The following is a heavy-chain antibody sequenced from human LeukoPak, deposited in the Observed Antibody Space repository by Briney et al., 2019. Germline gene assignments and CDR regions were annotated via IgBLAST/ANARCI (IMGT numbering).Heavy chain of an antibody. CDR1: GFTFSDYY. J-gene: IGHJ4*02. CDR3: ASSITMVRGDPFDY. V-gene: IGHV3-11*04. Sequence: NPGGSLRLSCAASGFTFSDYYMSWIRQAPGKGLEWVSYISSSGNTIYYADSVKGRFTISRDNAKNSLYLQMNSLRAEDTAVYYCASSITMVRGDPFDYWGQGTLVTVSS. CDR2: ISSSGNTI. D-gene: IGHD3-10*01.